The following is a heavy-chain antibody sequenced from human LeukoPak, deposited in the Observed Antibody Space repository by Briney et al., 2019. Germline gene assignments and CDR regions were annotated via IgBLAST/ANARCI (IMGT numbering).Heavy chain of an antibody. Sequence: SETLSLTCTVSGGSINSGGNYWSWIRQHPGKGLEWIGNIYYSGSTYYNPSLKSRVTISVDTSKNQFSLRLSSVTAADTAVYYCARAGTAYSNWFDPWGQGTLVTVSS. CDR2: IYYSGST. V-gene: IGHV4-31*03. J-gene: IGHJ5*02. CDR3: ARAGTAYSNWFDP. D-gene: IGHD5-18*01. CDR1: GGSINSGGNY.